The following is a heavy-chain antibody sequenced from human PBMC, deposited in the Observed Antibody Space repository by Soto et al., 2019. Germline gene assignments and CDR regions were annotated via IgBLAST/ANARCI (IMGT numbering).Heavy chain of an antibody. Sequence: SVKVSCKASGGTFSSYAISWVRQAPGQGLEWMGGIIPIFGTANYAQKFQGRVTITADESTSTAYMELSSLRSEDTAVYYCARTLYCSSTSCYSDFDYWGQGTLVTVSS. J-gene: IGHJ4*02. CDR1: GGTFSSYA. CDR2: IIPIFGTA. CDR3: ARTLYCSSTSCYSDFDY. V-gene: IGHV1-69*13. D-gene: IGHD2-2*01.